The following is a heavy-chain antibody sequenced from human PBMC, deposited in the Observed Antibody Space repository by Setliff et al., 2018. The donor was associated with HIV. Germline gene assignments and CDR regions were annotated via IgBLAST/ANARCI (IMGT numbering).Heavy chain of an antibody. D-gene: IGHD4-17*01. Sequence: SETLSLTCIVSGDSIRGGDFYWTWIRQSPGKGLEWIGYVYWSGTTYYNPALKSRVTISVDTSKNQFSLRLTSVTAADTAVYFCARVETTVTSRLDYWGQGTLVTVSS. CDR2: VYWSGTT. CDR1: GDSIRGGDFY. V-gene: IGHV4-30-4*01. J-gene: IGHJ4*02. CDR3: ARVETTVTSRLDY.